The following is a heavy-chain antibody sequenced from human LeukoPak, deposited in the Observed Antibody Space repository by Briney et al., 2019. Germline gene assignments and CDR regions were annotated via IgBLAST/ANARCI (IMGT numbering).Heavy chain of an antibody. CDR1: GGSFSGYY. CDR2: IYYSGCT. Sequence: SETLSLTCAVYGGSFSGYYWSWIRQPPGKGLEWIGSIYYSGCTYYNPSLKSRVTISVDTSKNQFSLKLSSVTAADTAVYYCARHVRSGSYYNAFDYWGQGTLVTVSS. D-gene: IGHD3-10*01. V-gene: IGHV4-34*01. J-gene: IGHJ4*02. CDR3: ARHVRSGSYYNAFDY.